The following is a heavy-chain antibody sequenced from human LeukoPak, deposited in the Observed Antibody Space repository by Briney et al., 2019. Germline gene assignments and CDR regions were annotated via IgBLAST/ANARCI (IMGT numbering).Heavy chain of an antibody. V-gene: IGHV4-59*08. CDR1: GGSISRYY. Sequence: SETLSLTCTVSGGSISRYYWSWIRQPPGKGLEWIGYIYYSGSTNYNPSLKSRVTISVDTSKNQFSLKLSSVTAADTAVYYCARPMGDNWNDGGHWFDPWGQGTLVTVSS. CDR3: ARPMGDNWNDGGHWFDP. D-gene: IGHD1-1*01. J-gene: IGHJ5*02. CDR2: IYYSGST.